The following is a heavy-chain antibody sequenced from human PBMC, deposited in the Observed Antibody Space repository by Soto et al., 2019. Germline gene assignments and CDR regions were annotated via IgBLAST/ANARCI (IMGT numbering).Heavy chain of an antibody. Sequence: PGGSLRLSCVASGFIFSDCYMNWIRQAPGKGLEWLSYISSSGSYSNYADSVKGRFTISGDNANNSLYLQMNSLRAEDTAVYYCARGMVDTGILLEPLDVWGQGTTVTVSS. J-gene: IGHJ6*02. CDR2: ISSSGSYS. V-gene: IGHV3-11*06. CDR3: ARGMVDTGILLEPLDV. D-gene: IGHD5-18*01. CDR1: GFIFSDCY.